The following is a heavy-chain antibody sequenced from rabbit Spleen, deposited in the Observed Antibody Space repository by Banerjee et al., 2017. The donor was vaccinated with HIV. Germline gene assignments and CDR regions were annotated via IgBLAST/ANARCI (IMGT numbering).Heavy chain of an antibody. CDR2: MDPIFGIT. Sequence: QVVESGGGLVQPGGSLKLSCKASGFDFSTYSMSWVRQAPGKGLEWIGYMDPIFGITYFATWVNGRFTISSDNAQNTRYLQLNSLTAADTATYFCVRDLSSSFSSYGMDLWGQGTLVTVS. CDR1: GFDFSTYS. V-gene: IGHV1S7*01. CDR3: VRDLSSSFSSYGMDL. D-gene: IGHD1-1*01. J-gene: IGHJ6*01.